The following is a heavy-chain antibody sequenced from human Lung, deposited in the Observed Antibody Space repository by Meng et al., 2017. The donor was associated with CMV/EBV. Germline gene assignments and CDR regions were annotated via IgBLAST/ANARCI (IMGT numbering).Heavy chain of an antibody. D-gene: IGHD6-6*01. CDR2: ILPDGTDK. V-gene: IGHV3-30*02. CDR1: GFAFRNFG. Sequence: SXKISCAASGFAFRNFGIHWVRQAPGKGLEWVAFILPDGTDKYYGDSVTGRFTISRDDSKNTLFLQMNSLRPDDTAMYYCAKDLGTSSRSYWGQGTLVTVSS. J-gene: IGHJ4*02. CDR3: AKDLGTSSRSY.